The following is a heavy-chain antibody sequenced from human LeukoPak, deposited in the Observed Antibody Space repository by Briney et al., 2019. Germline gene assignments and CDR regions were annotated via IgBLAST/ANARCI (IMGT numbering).Heavy chain of an antibody. J-gene: IGHJ4*02. D-gene: IGHD7-27*01. V-gene: IGHV4-34*01. Sequence: SETLSLTCAVYGGSFSGYYWSWIRQPPGKGLEWIGEINHSGSTNYNPSLKSRVTISVDTSKNQFSLKMNSVTAADTAVYYCAKEITWGEFDCWGQGTLVTVSS. CDR3: AKEITWGEFDC. CDR2: INHSGST. CDR1: GGSFSGYY.